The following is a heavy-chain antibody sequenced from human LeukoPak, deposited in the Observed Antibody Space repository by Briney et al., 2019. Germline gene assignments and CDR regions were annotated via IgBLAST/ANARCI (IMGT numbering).Heavy chain of an antibody. CDR3: ARRNHYFYYMDV. Sequence: PSETPSLTCTVSGGSISSYYWSWIRQSPVKGLEWIGYIFPSGSAFYNPSLESRVIISLDTSENQFSLTLSSVTAADTAVYYCARRNHYFYYMDVWGKGTTVTVSS. V-gene: IGHV4-4*09. CDR2: IFPSGSA. J-gene: IGHJ6*03. CDR1: GGSISSYY.